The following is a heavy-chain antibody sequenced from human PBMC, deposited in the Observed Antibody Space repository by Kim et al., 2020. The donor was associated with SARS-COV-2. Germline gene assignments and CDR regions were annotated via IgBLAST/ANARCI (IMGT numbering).Heavy chain of an antibody. V-gene: IGHV4-39*07. D-gene: IGHD2-21*02. J-gene: IGHJ4*02. CDR3: ARSLAYCGGDCYSVFDY. Sequence: LKSRVTISVDTSKNQFSLKLSSVTAAETAVYYCARSLAYCGGDCYSVFDYWGQGTLVTVSS.